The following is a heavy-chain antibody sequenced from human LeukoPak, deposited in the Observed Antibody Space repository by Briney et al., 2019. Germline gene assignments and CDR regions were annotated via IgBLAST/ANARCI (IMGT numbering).Heavy chain of an antibody. CDR2: ISSSEDSI. V-gene: IGHV3-48*03. CDR3: ARGPYASGTYGRRGWVHYMDV. J-gene: IGHJ6*03. CDR1: GLTFSSFE. Sequence: PGGSLRLSCAASGLTFSSFEMNWVRQAPGKGLEWLSYISSSEDSIYYADSVKGRFTISRDNAKNSLYLQMNSLRAEDTAVYYCARGPYASGTYGRRGWVHYMDVWGKGTTVTISS. D-gene: IGHD3-10*01.